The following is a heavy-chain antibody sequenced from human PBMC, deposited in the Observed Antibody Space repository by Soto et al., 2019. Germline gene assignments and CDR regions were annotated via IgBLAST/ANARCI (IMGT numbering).Heavy chain of an antibody. Sequence: LSLTCAVSSGSISSSNWWSLVRQPPGKGLEWIGEIYHSGSTNYNPSLKSRVTISVDKSKNQFSLKLSSVTAADTAVYYCARDYSSSWYRWFDPWGQGTLVTVSS. CDR3: ARDYSSSWYRWFDP. D-gene: IGHD6-13*01. CDR1: SGSISSSNW. J-gene: IGHJ5*02. CDR2: IYHSGST. V-gene: IGHV4-4*02.